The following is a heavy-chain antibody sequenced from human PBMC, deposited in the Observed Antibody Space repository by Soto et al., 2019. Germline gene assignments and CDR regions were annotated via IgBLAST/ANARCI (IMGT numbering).Heavy chain of an antibody. CDR2: ISGSSTYI. Sequence: GGSLRLSCAASGFTFSSYGMNWVRQAPGKGLEWVSSISGSSTYIDYADSVKGRFTISRDNAKHSLYLQMSSLRAEDTAIYYCARDRWRRENFTSYGMDFWGQGTTVTVSS. D-gene: IGHD1-26*01. J-gene: IGHJ6*02. CDR1: GFTFSSYG. V-gene: IGHV3-21*04. CDR3: ARDRWRRENFTSYGMDF.